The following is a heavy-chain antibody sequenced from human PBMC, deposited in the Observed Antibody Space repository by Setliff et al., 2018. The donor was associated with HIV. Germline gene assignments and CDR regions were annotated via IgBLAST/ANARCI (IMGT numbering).Heavy chain of an antibody. D-gene: IGHD4-17*01. CDR1: GGSMTGYF. V-gene: IGHV4-59*01. J-gene: IGHJ4*02. Sequence: PSETLSLTCTVSGGSMTGYFWNWIRQSPGKGLEWIGYIYYNGDTNYNPTLNSRGTISVDTSKNQFSLKLTSVTAADTAVYYCAREIYGGNSRPFDYWGPGTLVTV. CDR3: AREIYGGNSRPFDY. CDR2: IYYNGDT.